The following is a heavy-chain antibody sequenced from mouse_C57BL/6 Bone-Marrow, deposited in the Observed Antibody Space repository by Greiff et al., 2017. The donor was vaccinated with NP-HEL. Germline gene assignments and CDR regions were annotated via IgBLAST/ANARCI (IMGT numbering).Heavy chain of an antibody. CDR1: GYTFTDYY. CDR2: INPNNGGT. CDR3: AYGSSLPDY. V-gene: IGHV1-26*01. J-gene: IGHJ2*01. Sequence: EVQLQQSGPELVKPGASVKISCKASGYTFTDYYMNWVKQSHGKSLEWIGDINPNNGGTSYNQKFKGTATLTVDKSSSTAYMELRSLTSEDSAVYYCAYGSSLPDYWGQGTTLTVSS. D-gene: IGHD1-1*01.